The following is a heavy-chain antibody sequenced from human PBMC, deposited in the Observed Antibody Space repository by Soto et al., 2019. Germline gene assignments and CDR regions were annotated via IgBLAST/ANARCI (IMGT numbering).Heavy chain of an antibody. J-gene: IGHJ4*02. CDR1: GFTFSSYS. V-gene: IGHV3-21*01. CDR2: ISSSSTYI. D-gene: IGHD3-16*01. Sequence: PGGSLRLSCAASGFTFSSYSMNWVRQAPGKGLEWVSSISSSSTYIYYADSVKGRFTISRDNAKNSLYLQMNSLRAEDTAVYYCARDLQNMRGEALGGQGTLVTVSS. CDR3: ARDLQNMRGEAL.